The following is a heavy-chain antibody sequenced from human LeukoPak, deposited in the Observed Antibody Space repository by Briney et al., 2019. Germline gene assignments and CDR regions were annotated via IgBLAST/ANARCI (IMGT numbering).Heavy chain of an antibody. J-gene: IGHJ4*02. CDR1: GFTFSSYW. V-gene: IGHV3-30*18. Sequence: QPGGSLRLSCAASGFTFSSYWMHWVRQAPGKGLVWVAVISYDGSNKYYADSVKGRFTISRDNSKNTLYLQMNSLRAEDTAVYYCAKDDGWELIMPDYWGQGTLVTVSS. CDR3: AKDDGWELIMPDY. D-gene: IGHD1-26*01. CDR2: ISYDGSNK.